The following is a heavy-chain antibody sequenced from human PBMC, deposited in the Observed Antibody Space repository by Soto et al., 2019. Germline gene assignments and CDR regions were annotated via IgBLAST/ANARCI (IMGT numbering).Heavy chain of an antibody. CDR3: ARGIVVANTRRRDALDI. V-gene: IGHV4-34*01. Sequence: LSLTCAVYGGSFSCYYWSWIRQPPGKGLEWIGEINHSGSTNYNPSLKSRVTISVDTSKNQFSLKLSSVTAADTAVYYCARGIVVANTRRRDALDIWGKGTMVTVS. D-gene: IGHD3-22*01. CDR1: GGSFSCYY. J-gene: IGHJ3*02. CDR2: INHSGST.